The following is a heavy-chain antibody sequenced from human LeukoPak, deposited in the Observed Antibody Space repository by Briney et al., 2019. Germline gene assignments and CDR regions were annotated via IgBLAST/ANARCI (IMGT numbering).Heavy chain of an antibody. V-gene: IGHV7-4-1*02. J-gene: IGHJ3*02. Sequence: ASVKVSCKASGYTFTSNYMHWVRQAPGQGLEWMGWINTNTGNPTYAQGFTGRFVFSLDTSVSTAYLQISSLKAEDTAVYYCARDQEYCSGGSCYHYAFDIWGQGTMVTVSS. CDR1: GYTFTSNY. D-gene: IGHD2-15*01. CDR3: ARDQEYCSGGSCYHYAFDI. CDR2: INTNTGNP.